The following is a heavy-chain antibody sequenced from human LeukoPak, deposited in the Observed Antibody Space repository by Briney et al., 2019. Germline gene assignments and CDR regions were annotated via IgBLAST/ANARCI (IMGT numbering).Heavy chain of an antibody. CDR1: GGSTYIVVYY. CDR2: IYYSGST. Sequence: NPSQTLSDSRARSGGSTYIVVYYRGWIRQHPGKGLEWIGYIYYSGSTYYNPSLKSRVTISVDTSKNQFSLKLSSVTAADTAVDYCAKPRDSDESWCASYIWGPLIMVTVSS. V-gene: IGHV4-31*11. D-gene: IGHD6-13*01. CDR3: AKPRDSDESWCASYI. J-gene: IGHJ3*02.